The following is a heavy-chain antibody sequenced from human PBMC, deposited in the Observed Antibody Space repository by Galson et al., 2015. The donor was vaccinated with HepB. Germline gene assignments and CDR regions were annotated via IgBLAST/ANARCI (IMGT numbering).Heavy chain of an antibody. D-gene: IGHD3-22*01. V-gene: IGHV4-59*08. J-gene: IGHJ4*02. CDR2: IYYSGST. CDR3: ASLERDYYDSSGYTFDY. CDR1: GGSISSYY. Sequence: ETLSLTCTVSGGSISSYYWSWIRQPPGKGLEWIGYIYYSGSTNYNPSLKSRVTISVDTSKNQFSLKLSSVTAADTAVYYCASLERDYYDSSGYTFDYWGQGTLVTVSS.